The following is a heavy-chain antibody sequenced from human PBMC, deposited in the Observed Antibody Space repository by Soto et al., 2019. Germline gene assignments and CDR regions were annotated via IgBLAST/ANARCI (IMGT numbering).Heavy chain of an antibody. CDR3: AKEGGSVVVPAAHAFDI. Sequence: PVGSLRLSCAASGFTFSSYAMSWVRQAPGKGLEWVSAISGSGGSTYYADSVKGRFTISRDNSKNTLYLQMNSLRAEDTAVYYCAKEGGSVVVPAAHAFDIWGQGTMVTVSS. CDR1: GFTFSSYA. V-gene: IGHV3-23*01. D-gene: IGHD2-2*01. J-gene: IGHJ3*02. CDR2: ISGSGGST.